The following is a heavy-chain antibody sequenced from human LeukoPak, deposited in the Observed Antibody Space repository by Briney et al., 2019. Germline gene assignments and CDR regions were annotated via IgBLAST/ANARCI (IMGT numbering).Heavy chain of an antibody. CDR1: GFTFSSYA. D-gene: IGHD3-10*01. V-gene: IGHV3-23*01. CDR2: ISGSGGST. J-gene: IGHJ4*02. Sequence: PGGSLRLSCAASGFTFSSYAMSWVRQAPGKGLEWVSAISGSGGSTYYADPVKGRFTISRDNSKNTLYLQMNSLRAEDTAVYYCAKDLAGLDYYGSGSRFDYWGQGTLVTVSS. CDR3: AKDLAGLDYYGSGSRFDY.